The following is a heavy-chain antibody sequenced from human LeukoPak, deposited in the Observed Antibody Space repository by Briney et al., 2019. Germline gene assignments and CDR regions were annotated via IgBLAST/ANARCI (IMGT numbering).Heavy chain of an antibody. Sequence: GGSLRLSCAASGFTFSDYYMSWIRQAPGKGLEWVSLINSLSPRAISYGDSVKGRFTTSRDDATNSLFLQMNSLKVEDTAIYYCAGHARGSYLVHWGQGILITVST. J-gene: IGHJ4*02. CDR3: AGHARGSYLVH. D-gene: IGHD6-6*01. CDR1: GFTFSDYY. CDR2: INSLSPRAI. V-gene: IGHV3-11*01.